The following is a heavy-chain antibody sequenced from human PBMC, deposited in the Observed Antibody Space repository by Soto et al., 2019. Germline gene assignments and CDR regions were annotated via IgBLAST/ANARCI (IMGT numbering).Heavy chain of an antibody. CDR1: GGSISSDNW. V-gene: IGHV4-4*02. D-gene: IGHD1-26*01. Sequence: SETLSLTCAVSGGSISSDNWWSWVRQPPGKGLEWIGEIFHSGSTHYSPSLKSRVTISVDKSKKYFSLNLTSVTAADTAVYYCARVYSGSYSDSWGQGTLVT. CDR3: ARVYSGSYSDS. J-gene: IGHJ4*02. CDR2: IFHSGST.